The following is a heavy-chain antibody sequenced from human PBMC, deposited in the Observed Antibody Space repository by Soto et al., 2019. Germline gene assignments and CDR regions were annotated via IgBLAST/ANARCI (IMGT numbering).Heavy chain of an antibody. D-gene: IGHD6-13*01. CDR1: GFTFSSYA. CDR3: ARAGGGIAAVDFYSYYGMGV. V-gene: IGHV3-30-3*01. CDR2: ISYDGSNK. Sequence: LRLSFAASGFTFSSYAMHWVRQAPGKGLEWVAVISYDGSNKYYADSVKGRFTISRDNSKNTLYLQMNSLRAEDTAVYYCARAGGGIAAVDFYSYYGMGVWGQGTTVTVSS. J-gene: IGHJ6*02.